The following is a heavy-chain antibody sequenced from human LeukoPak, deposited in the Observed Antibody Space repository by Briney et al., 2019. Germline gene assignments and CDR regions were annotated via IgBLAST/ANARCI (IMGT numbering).Heavy chain of an antibody. Sequence: GGSLRLSCAASGFTFSDYYMSWIRQAPGKGLEWVSLISSTSPRAISYGDSVKGRFTTSRDDAKDSLYLQMNSLRVEDTAVYYCGRGWAVDFWGQGTLVTVSS. J-gene: IGHJ4*02. CDR1: GFTFSDYY. CDR2: ISSTSPRAI. D-gene: IGHD5-24*01. CDR3: GRGWAVDF. V-gene: IGHV3-11*04.